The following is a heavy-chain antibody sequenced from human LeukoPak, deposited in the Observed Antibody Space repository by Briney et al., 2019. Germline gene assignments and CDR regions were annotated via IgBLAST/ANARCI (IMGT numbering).Heavy chain of an antibody. CDR1: GGTFSSYA. CDR2: IIPIFGTA. CDR3: ARELRFLEWLPLYGMDV. V-gene: IGHV1-69*13. J-gene: IGHJ6*02. Sequence: ASVKVSCKASGGTFSSYAISWVRQAPRQGLEWMGGIIPIFGTANYAQKFQGRVTITADESTSTAYMEPSSLRSEDTAVYYCARELRFLEWLPLYGMDVWGQGTTVTVSS. D-gene: IGHD3-3*01.